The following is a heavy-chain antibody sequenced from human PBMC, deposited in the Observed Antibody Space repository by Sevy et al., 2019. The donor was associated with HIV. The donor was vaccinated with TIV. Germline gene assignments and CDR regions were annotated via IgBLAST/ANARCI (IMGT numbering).Heavy chain of an antibody. CDR3: ARGGIVVVPAANTYNWFDP. J-gene: IGHJ5*02. V-gene: IGHV3-11*01. CDR1: GFTFSDYY. D-gene: IGHD2-2*01. CDR2: ISSSGSTI. Sequence: GGSLRLSCAASGFTFSDYYMSWIRQAPGKGLEWVSYISSSGSTIYYADSVKGRFTISRDNAKNSLYLQMNSLRAEDTAVYYCARGGIVVVPAANTYNWFDPWGQGTLVTVSS.